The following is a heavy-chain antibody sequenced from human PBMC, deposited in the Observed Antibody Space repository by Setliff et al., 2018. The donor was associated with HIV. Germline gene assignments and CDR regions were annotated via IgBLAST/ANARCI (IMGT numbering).Heavy chain of an antibody. CDR3: ARGSIAGLADQ. Sequence: LRLSCAASGLTFSSYAMSWVRQAPGKGLEWVSLISGDGGRATHYSDSVKGRFTISRDDSKNTLYLQMNSLRVEDTAVYYCARGSIAGLADQWGQGTLVTVSS. J-gene: IGHJ5*02. V-gene: IGHV3-23*01. CDR2: ISGDGGRAT. CDR1: GLTFSSYA. D-gene: IGHD2-21*01.